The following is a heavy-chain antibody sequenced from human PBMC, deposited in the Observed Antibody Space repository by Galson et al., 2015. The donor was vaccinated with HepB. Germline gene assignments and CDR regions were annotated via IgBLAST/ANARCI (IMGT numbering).Heavy chain of an antibody. Sequence: SLRLSCAASGFTFSSYAMHWVRQAPGKGLEWVAVISYDGSNKYYADSVKGRFTISRDNSKNTLYLQMNSLRAEDTAVYYCARDSGRYCSGGSCYSVYYFDYWGQGTLVTVSS. CDR1: GFTFSSYA. V-gene: IGHV3-30*04. CDR2: ISYDGSNK. J-gene: IGHJ4*02. CDR3: ARDSGRYCSGGSCYSVYYFDY. D-gene: IGHD2-15*01.